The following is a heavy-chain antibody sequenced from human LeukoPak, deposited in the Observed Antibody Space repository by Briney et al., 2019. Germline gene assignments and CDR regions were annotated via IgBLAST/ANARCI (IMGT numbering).Heavy chain of an antibody. J-gene: IGHJ6*02. Sequence: PGGSLRLSCAASGFTFSSYEMNWVRQAPGKGLEWVSYISSSGSTIYYADSVKGRFTISRDNAKNSLYLQMNSLRAEDTAVYYCAREGWDEGLRNPGYYYYGMDVWGQGTTVTVSS. CDR2: ISSSGSTI. V-gene: IGHV3-48*03. CDR1: GFTFSSYE. D-gene: IGHD5-12*01. CDR3: AREGWDEGLRNPGYYYYGMDV.